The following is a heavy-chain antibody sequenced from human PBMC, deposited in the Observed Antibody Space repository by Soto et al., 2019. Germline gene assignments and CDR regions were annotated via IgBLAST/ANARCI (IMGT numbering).Heavy chain of an antibody. D-gene: IGHD3-3*01. CDR2: ISGNGGSA. J-gene: IGHJ6*02. V-gene: IGHV3-23*01. Sequence: EVQLLESGGGLVQPGGSLRLSCAASGFTFSNYAMSWVRQAPGKGLEWVSGISGNGGSAYYADSVKGRFTISRDNSKNTQYLQMNSLRAEDTAVYYCARDEGIDFWSGYYYYYYYGMDVWGQGTTVTVSS. CDR1: GFTFSNYA. CDR3: ARDEGIDFWSGYYYYYYYGMDV.